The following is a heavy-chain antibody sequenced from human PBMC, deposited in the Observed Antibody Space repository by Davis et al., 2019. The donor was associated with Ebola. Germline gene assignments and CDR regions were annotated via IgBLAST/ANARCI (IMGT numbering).Heavy chain of an antibody. J-gene: IGHJ4*02. V-gene: IGHV1-69*02. Sequence: SVKVSCKTSGGSFSGYPISWVRQAPGQGLEWMGRIIPILDITNYAENFQGRVTITADKSTTTAYMELHSLRSEDTAVYYCARGSTPHTAVDYWGQGTLVTVSS. CDR3: ARGSTPHTAVDY. CDR1: GGSFSGYP. CDR2: IIPILDIT. D-gene: IGHD2-15*01.